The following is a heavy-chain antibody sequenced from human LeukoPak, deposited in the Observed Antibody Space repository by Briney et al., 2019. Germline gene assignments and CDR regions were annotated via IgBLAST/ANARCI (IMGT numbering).Heavy chain of an antibody. CDR2: KNPNSGNT. CDR3: ARTDRRYSGYVDY. J-gene: IGHJ4*02. V-gene: IGHV1-8*01. D-gene: IGHD5-12*01. Sequence: ASVKVSCKASGYTFTSSDINWVRQATGQGPEWMGWKNPNSGNTGYAQKLQGRVTMTTDTSTSTAYMELRSLRSDDTAVYYCARTDRRYSGYVDYWGQGTLVTVSS. CDR1: GYTFTSSD.